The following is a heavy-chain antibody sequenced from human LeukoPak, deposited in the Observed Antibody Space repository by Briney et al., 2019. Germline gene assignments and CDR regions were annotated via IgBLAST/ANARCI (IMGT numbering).Heavy chain of an antibody. CDR2: IYYTGSI. CDR3: ARILASGHSDY. CDR1: GGSISSYY. Sequence: SETLSLTCTVSGGSISSYYWSWIRQPPGKGLEWIGYIYYTGSINYNPSLKSRVTISVDTSKNQFSLNLSSVTAADTAVYYCARILASGHSDYWGQGTLVTVSS. V-gene: IGHV4-59*08. J-gene: IGHJ4*02.